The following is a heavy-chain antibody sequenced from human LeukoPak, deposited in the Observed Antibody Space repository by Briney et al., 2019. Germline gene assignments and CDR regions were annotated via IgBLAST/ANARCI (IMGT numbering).Heavy chain of an antibody. V-gene: IGHV4-34*01. Sequence: KSSETLSLTCAVYGGSFSGYYWSWIRQPPGKGLERIGEINHSGSTNYNPSLKSRVTISVDTSKNQFSLKLGSVTAADTAVYYCARSLEWDPYYFDYWGQGTLVTVSS. D-gene: IGHD1-26*01. CDR2: INHSGST. J-gene: IGHJ4*02. CDR3: ARSLEWDPYYFDY. CDR1: GGSFSGYY.